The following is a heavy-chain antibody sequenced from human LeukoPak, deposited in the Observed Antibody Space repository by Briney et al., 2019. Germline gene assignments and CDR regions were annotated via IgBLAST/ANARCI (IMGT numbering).Heavy chain of an antibody. J-gene: IGHJ5*02. CDR3: ARDRVGSSSLYWFDP. V-gene: IGHV1-2*06. Sequence: ASVKVSCKASGYTFTGYYMHWVRQAPGQGLEWMGRINPNSGGTNYAQKFQGRVTMTRDTSISTAYMELSRLRSDDTAVYYCARDRVGSSSLYWFDPWGQGTLVTVSS. D-gene: IGHD6-13*01. CDR1: GYTFTGYY. CDR2: INPNSGGT.